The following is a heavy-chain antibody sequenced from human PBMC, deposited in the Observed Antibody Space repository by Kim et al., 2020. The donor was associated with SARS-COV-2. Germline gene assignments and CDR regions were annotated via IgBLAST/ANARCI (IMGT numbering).Heavy chain of an antibody. CDR2: INHSGST. D-gene: IGHD3-22*01. J-gene: IGHJ5*02. CDR1: GGSFSGYY. CDR3: ARGLDYDSSGYYHRGGVYWFDP. V-gene: IGHV4-34*01. Sequence: SETLSLTCAVYGGSFSGYYWSWIRQPPGKGLEWIGEINHSGSTNYNPSLKSRVTISVDTSKNQFSLKLSSVTAADTAVYYCARGLDYDSSGYYHRGGVYWFDPWGQGTLVTVSS.